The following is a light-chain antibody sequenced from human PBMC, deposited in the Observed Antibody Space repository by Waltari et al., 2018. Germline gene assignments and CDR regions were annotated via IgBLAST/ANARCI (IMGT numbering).Light chain of an antibody. J-gene: IGKJ4*01. CDR1: QSLLHSNGYNY. Sequence: DIVMTQSPLSLPVPPGEPASISCRSSQSLLHSNGYNYLDWYLQKPGQSPQLLIYLGFNRASGVPDRFSGSGSGTDFTLKISRVEAEDVGVYYCIQGLQTPLTFGGGTKVEIK. CDR3: IQGLQTPLT. CDR2: LGF. V-gene: IGKV2-28*01.